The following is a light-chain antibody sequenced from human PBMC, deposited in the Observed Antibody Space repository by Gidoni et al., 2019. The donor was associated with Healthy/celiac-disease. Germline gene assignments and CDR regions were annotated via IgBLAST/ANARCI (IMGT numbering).Light chain of an antibody. Sequence: DIKVTQSPSSLSASVGDRVTITCQASQDISNYVNWYQQQPGKAPKLLIYDASNLETGDPARFSGSGSRTVFTSTISSLQPEDIATYYWQHYDNLRAVFGGXTKVEIK. J-gene: IGKJ4*01. CDR1: QDISNY. V-gene: IGKV1-33*01. CDR3: QHYDNLRAV. CDR2: DAS.